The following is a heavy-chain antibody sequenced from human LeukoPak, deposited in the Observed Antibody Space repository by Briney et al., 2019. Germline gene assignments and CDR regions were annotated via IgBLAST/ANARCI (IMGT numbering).Heavy chain of an antibody. D-gene: IGHD1-20*01. CDR3: ARAPYNWNLFGPCYFDY. CDR2: IYHSGST. Sequence: PSETLSLTCTVSGGSISNSGYYWGWIRQPPGKGLEWIGSIYHSGSTYYNPSLKSRVTISVDTSKNQFSLKLSSVTAADTAVYYCARAPYNWNLFGPCYFDYWGQGTLVTVSS. V-gene: IGHV4-39*07. CDR1: GGSISNSGYY. J-gene: IGHJ4*02.